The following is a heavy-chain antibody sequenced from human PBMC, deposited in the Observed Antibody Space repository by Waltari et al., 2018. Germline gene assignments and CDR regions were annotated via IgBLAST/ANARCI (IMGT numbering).Heavy chain of an antibody. CDR2: IYYSGST. V-gene: IGHV4-59*01. D-gene: IGHD3-10*01. Sequence: QVQLQESGPGLVKPSETLSLTCTVSGGSISGYYWSWIRPPPGKGLQWMGYIYYSGSTNYNPTLKGRVTISVDPSKNQFSLKLSSVTAADTAVYYCARHLGSGTYPFDYWGQGTLVTVSS. CDR3: ARHLGSGTYPFDY. CDR1: GGSISGYY. J-gene: IGHJ4*02.